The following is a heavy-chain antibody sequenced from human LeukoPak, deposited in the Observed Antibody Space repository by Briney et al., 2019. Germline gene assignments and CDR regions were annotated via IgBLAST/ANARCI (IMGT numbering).Heavy chain of an antibody. V-gene: IGHV3-30*02. CDR2: MHYDGRNI. CDR3: AKVTMGDVWFDP. CDR1: GFTLTSTG. Sequence: PGGSLRLSCAMSGFTLTSTGMHWVRQAPGKGLEWVAFMHYDGRNILYADSVKGRFSISTDNPKNMVYLQMSSLRAEDTAVYYCAKVTMGDVWFDPWGQRTLVTVSS. J-gene: IGHJ5*02. D-gene: IGHD3-16*01.